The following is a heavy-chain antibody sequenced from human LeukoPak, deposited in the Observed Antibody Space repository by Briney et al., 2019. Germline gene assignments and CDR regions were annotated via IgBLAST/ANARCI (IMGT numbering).Heavy chain of an antibody. J-gene: IGHJ6*03. CDR1: GFTFSSYS. CDR3: ARALYCSSTSCPDPQNYYYYMDV. CDR2: ISSSSSTI. D-gene: IGHD2-2*01. V-gene: IGHV3-48*01. Sequence: GGSLRLSCAASGFTFSSYSMNWVRQAPGKGLEWVSYISSSSSTIYYADSVKGRFTISRDNAKNSLYLQMNSLRAEDTAVYYCARALYCSSTSCPDPQNYYYYMDVWGKGTTVTVSS.